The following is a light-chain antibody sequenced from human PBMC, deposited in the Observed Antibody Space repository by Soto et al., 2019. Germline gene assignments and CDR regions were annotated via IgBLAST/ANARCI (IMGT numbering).Light chain of an antibody. J-gene: IGLJ1*01. CDR3: FLLISCATYF. CDR1: SSDVGAYNY. CDR2: DVN. V-gene: IGLV2-14*03. Sequence: QSVLTQPASVSGSPGQSITISCAGTSSDVGAYNYVSWYQHHPGKAQKLMIYDVNNRPSGDSNRFSGSKSGNTASLTISGFQAEDEADYFFFLLISCATYFFGSGTKVTV.